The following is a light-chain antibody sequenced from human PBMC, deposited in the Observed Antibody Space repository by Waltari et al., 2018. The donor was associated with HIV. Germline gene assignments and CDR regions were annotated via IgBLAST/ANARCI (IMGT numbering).Light chain of an antibody. CDR3: QQYGDSHRT. V-gene: IGKV3-20*01. Sequence: EIVLTPSPGPLSLSPGERATLSCRASQSVSSNYLGWYQQRPGQAPRLLIYAATHRAAGIPDRFSGSGSGTDFTLTISRLEPEDSAVYYCQQYGDSHRTFGQGTKVDIK. CDR1: QSVSSNY. CDR2: AAT. J-gene: IGKJ1*01.